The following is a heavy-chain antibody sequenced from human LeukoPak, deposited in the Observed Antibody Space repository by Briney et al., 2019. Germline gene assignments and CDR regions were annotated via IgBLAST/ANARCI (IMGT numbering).Heavy chain of an antibody. Sequence: GASVKVSCKASGHTFTSYYMHWVRQAPGQGLEWMGIINPSGGSTSCAQKFQGRVTMTRDTSTSTVYMELSSLRSEDTAVYYCARDPHDIVVVPAAIPYDNWFDPWGQGTLVTVSS. D-gene: IGHD2-2*01. CDR1: GHTFTSYY. V-gene: IGHV1-46*01. CDR3: ARDPHDIVVVPAAIPYDNWFDP. J-gene: IGHJ5*02. CDR2: INPSGGST.